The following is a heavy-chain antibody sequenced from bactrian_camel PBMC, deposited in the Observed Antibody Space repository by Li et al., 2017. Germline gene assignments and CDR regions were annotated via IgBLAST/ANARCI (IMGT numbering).Heavy chain of an antibody. J-gene: IGHJ6*01. D-gene: IGHD7*01. CDR1: GYTVSSTR. CDR3: AADQRIRALWWMRGVALTDFGY. Sequence: VQLVESGGGSVQAGGSLRLPCAASGYTVSSTRMGWFRQAPGKEREGVAAIYTRGTTTYYADSVKDRFTISQDNAKNTVYLQMNNLKPEDTAMYYCAADQRIRALWWMRGVALTDFGYWGQGTQVTVS. CDR2: IYTRGTTT. V-gene: IGHV3S40*01.